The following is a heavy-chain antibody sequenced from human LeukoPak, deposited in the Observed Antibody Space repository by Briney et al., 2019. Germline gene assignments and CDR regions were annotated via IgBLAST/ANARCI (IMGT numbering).Heavy chain of an antibody. Sequence: SETLSLTCTVSGGSISSSSYYWGWIHQPPGKGLEWIGSIYYSGSTYYNPSLKSRLTISVDTSKNQFSLKVSSVTAADTALYYCARVRSSGWSSQSRWFDPWGQGTLVTVSS. D-gene: IGHD6-19*01. CDR2: IYYSGST. V-gene: IGHV4-39*07. CDR1: GGSISSSSYY. CDR3: ARVRSSGWSSQSRWFDP. J-gene: IGHJ5*02.